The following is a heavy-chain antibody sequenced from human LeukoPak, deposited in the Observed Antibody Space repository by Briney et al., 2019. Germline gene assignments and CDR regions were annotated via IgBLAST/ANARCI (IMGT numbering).Heavy chain of an antibody. J-gene: IGHJ4*02. V-gene: IGHV3-21*04. D-gene: IGHD3-10*02. Sequence: PGGSLRLSCAASGFIFSSYSMNWVRQAPGKGLEWVSSISATGNYIYYADSVKGRFTISRDNAKNSLYLQMNSLRAEDTAVYYCARGSTYYYVNWGQGTLVTVSS. CDR2: ISATGNYI. CDR1: GFIFSSYS. CDR3: ARGSTYYYVN.